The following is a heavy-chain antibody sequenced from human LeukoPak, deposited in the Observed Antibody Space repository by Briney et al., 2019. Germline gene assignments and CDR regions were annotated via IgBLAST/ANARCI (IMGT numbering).Heavy chain of an antibody. CDR3: AKDQVDTAMALPSV. D-gene: IGHD5-18*01. J-gene: IGHJ4*02. Sequence: PGGSLRLSCAASGFTFSSYGMHWVRQAPGKGLEWVAFIRYDGSNKYYADSVKGRFTISRDNSKNTLYLQMNSLRAEDTAVYYCAKDQVDTAMALPSVWRQVNLVTVSS. CDR2: IRYDGSNK. V-gene: IGHV3-30*02. CDR1: GFTFSSYG.